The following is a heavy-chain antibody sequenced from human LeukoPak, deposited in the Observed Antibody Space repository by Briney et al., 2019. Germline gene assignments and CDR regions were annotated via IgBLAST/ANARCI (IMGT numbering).Heavy chain of an antibody. CDR3: ARSHSYYYDSSGYYYPTAYYYYMDV. D-gene: IGHD3-22*01. J-gene: IGHJ6*03. CDR1: GFTFSSYW. CDR2: IKQDGSEK. Sequence: PGGSLRLSXAASGFTFSSYWMSWVRQAPGKGLEWVGNIKQDGSEKYYVDSVKGRFTISRDNAKNSPYLQMNSLRAEDTAVYYCARSHSYYYDSSGYYYPTAYYYYMDVWGKGTTVTVSS. V-gene: IGHV3-7*01.